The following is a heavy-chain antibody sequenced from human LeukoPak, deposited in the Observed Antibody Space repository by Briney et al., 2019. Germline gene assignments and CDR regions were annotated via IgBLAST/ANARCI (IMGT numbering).Heavy chain of an antibody. CDR1: GFTFSSYA. J-gene: IGHJ4*02. CDR2: ISGSGGST. CDR3: AAMGRDGYNFYY. V-gene: IGHV3-23*01. Sequence: GGFLRLSCAASGFTFSSYAMSWVRQAPGKGLEWVSAISGSGGSTYYADSVKGRFTISRDNSKNTLYLQMNSLRAEDTAVYYCAAMGRDGYNFYYWGQGTLVTVSS. D-gene: IGHD5-24*01.